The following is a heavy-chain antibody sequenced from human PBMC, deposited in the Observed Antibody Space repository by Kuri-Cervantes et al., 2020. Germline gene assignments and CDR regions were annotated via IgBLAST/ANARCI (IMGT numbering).Heavy chain of an antibody. CDR2: ISGRGNII. Sequence: GESLKISCAASGFTFSDHYMNWIRQAPGKGLEWVSYISGRGNIIYYADSVKGRFTISRDNAKKSLYLQMNSLRAEDTAVYYCARDQTYGDYSSYYYYGMDVWGQGTTVTVSS. CDR1: GFTFSDHY. V-gene: IGHV3-11*01. D-gene: IGHD4-17*01. J-gene: IGHJ6*02. CDR3: ARDQTYGDYSSYYYYGMDV.